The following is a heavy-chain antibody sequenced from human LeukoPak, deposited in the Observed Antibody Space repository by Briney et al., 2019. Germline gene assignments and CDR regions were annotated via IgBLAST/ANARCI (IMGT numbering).Heavy chain of an antibody. Sequence: GGSLRLSCAASGITFGSYWMSWVRQAPGKGLEWVATIKRDGSQKEYVDSVKGRFTISRDSAKNSLYLQMNSLRPEDTAVYYCARDPTVTNFHDAFDIWGQGTMVTVSS. CDR1: GITFGSYW. CDR2: IKRDGSQK. CDR3: ARDPTVTNFHDAFDI. V-gene: IGHV3-7*05. D-gene: IGHD4-17*01. J-gene: IGHJ3*02.